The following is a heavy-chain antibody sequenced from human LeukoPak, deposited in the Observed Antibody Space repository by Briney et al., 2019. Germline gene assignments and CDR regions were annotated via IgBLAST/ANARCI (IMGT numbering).Heavy chain of an antibody. CDR2: IKGDGSHT. V-gene: IGHV3-74*01. CDR3: XXVWDLLDFDP. Sequence: GGSLRLSCAASGFTFSNYWMHWVRQAPGKGLVWVSRIKGDGSHTIYADSVKGRFTISRDNAKNTLYLQMKSLRAEDTAVYYCXXVWDLLDFDPWGLGTLVTVSS. J-gene: IGHJ5*02. D-gene: IGHD3-16*01. CDR1: GFTFSNYW.